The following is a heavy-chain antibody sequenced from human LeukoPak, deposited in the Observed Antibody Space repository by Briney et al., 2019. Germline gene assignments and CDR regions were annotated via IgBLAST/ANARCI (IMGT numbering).Heavy chain of an antibody. CDR1: GGSINSSSYY. V-gene: IGHV4-39*01. CDR3: ARQSGTGTLLDY. J-gene: IGHJ4*02. CDR2: IYYSGST. Sequence: SETLSLTCTVSGGSINSSSYYWGWIRQPPGKGLEWIGNIYYSGSTYYNPSLKSRVTISVDTSKNQFSLKLSSVTAADTAVYYCARQSGTGTLLDYWGQGTLVTISS. D-gene: IGHD3/OR15-3a*01.